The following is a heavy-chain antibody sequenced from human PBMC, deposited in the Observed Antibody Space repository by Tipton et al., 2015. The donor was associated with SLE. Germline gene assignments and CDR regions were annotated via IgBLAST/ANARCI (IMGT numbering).Heavy chain of an antibody. Sequence: SLRLSCAVSGDSISRINWWSWVRQPPGKGLEWIGEIYHSGSTHYNPSLKSRVTMSMDKSNNLFSLTLTSVTAADTAIYYCARDTGAIDYWGQGTLVTVSS. V-gene: IGHV4-4*02. CDR3: ARDTGAIDY. CDR2: IYHSGST. J-gene: IGHJ4*01. CDR1: GDSISRINW.